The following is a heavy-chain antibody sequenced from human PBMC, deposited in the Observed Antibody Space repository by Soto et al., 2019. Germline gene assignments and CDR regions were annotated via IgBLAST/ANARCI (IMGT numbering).Heavy chain of an antibody. V-gene: IGHV3-11*01. J-gene: IGHJ6*02. CDR1: GFTFSDYY. CDR2: ISSSGSTI. Sequence: QVQLVESGGGLVKPGGSLRLSCAASGFTFSDYYMSWIRQAPGKGLVWVSYISSSGSTIYYADSVKGRFTISRDNAKNSLYRQMNSLRAEEAAVYYWARDIYYYDDGMDVWGQGTTVTVSS. CDR3: ARDIYYYDDGMDV.